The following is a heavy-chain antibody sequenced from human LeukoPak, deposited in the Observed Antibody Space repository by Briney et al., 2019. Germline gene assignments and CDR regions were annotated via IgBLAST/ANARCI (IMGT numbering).Heavy chain of an antibody. V-gene: IGHV1-8*01. CDR3: ARESPRGSHYYYYYMDV. J-gene: IGHJ6*03. Sequence: ASVKVSCKASGYTFTSYDINWVRQATGQGLEWMGWMNPNSGNTGYAQKFQGRVTMTRNTSISTAYMELSSLRSEDTAVYYCARESPRGSHYYYYYMDVWGKGTTVTVSS. CDR1: GYTFTSYD. D-gene: IGHD3-16*01. CDR2: MNPNSGNT.